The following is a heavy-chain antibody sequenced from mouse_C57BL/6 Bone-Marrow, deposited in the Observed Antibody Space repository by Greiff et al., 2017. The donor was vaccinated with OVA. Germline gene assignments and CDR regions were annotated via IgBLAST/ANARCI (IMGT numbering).Heavy chain of an antibody. CDR2: IYPGSGST. V-gene: IGHV1-55*01. Sequence: QVQLQQPGAELVKPGASVKMSCKASGYTFTSYWLTWVKQRPGQGLEWIGDIYPGSGSTNYNEKFKSKATLTVDTSSSTAYMQLSSLTSEDSAVYYCAREGIYYYGSSYAYVDVWGTGTTVTVSS. J-gene: IGHJ1*03. D-gene: IGHD1-1*01. CDR3: AREGIYYYGSSYAYVDV. CDR1: GYTFTSYW.